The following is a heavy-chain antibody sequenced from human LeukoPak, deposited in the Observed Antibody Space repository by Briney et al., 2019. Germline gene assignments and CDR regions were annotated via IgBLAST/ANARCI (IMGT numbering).Heavy chain of an antibody. V-gene: IGHV1-69*13. CDR2: IIPIFGTA. CDR1: GGTFSSYA. J-gene: IGHJ6*02. D-gene: IGHD1-26*01. CDR3: ARGRIGESYYYYYGMDV. Sequence: SVKVSCKASGGTFSSYAISWVRQAPGQGLEWMGGIIPIFGTANYAQKFQGRVTITAGESTSTAYMELSSLRSEDTAVYYCARGRIGESYYYYYGMDVWGQGTTVTVSS.